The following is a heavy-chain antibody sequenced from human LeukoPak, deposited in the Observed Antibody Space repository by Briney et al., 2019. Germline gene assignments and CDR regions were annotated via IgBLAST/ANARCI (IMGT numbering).Heavy chain of an antibody. CDR3: ASRAGTYYYYMDV. CDR2: INHSGST. V-gene: IGHV4-34*01. D-gene: IGHD6-13*01. Sequence: SETLSLTCAVYGGSFSGYYWSWIRQPPGKGLEWLGEINHSGSTNYNPSLKSRVTISVDTSKNQFSLKLSSVTAADTAVYYCASRAGTYYYYMDVWGKGTTVTISS. J-gene: IGHJ6*03. CDR1: GGSFSGYY.